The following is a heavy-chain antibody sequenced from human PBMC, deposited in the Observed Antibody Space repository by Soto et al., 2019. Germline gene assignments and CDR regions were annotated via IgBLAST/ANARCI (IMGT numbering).Heavy chain of an antibody. CDR1: GFTVSSNY. D-gene: IGHD3-16*01. V-gene: IGHV3-66*01. J-gene: IGHJ2*01. CDR3: ARDRRSMGWYFDL. Sequence: EVQLVESGGGLVQPGGSLRLSCAASGFTVSSNYMSWVRQAPGKGLEWVSVIYSGGSTYYVDSVKGRFTISRDNSKNTLYLQMNSLRAEDTAVYYCARDRRSMGWYFDLWGRGTLVTVSS. CDR2: IYSGGST.